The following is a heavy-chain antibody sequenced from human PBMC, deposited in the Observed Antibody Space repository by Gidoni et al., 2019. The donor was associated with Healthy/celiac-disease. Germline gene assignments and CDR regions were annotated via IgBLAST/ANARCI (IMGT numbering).Heavy chain of an antibody. D-gene: IGHD6-13*01. V-gene: IGHV3-23*01. J-gene: IGHJ4*02. CDR3: AKDSSRTFDY. Sequence: EVQLLESGGGLVQPGGSLRLSCPASGFTFSSYAMSCVRQAPGKGLEWVSAISGSGGSTYYADSVKGRFTIARNNSKNTLYLQMNSLRAEDTAVYYCAKDSSRTFDYWGQGTLVTVSS. CDR2: ISGSGGST. CDR1: GFTFSSYA.